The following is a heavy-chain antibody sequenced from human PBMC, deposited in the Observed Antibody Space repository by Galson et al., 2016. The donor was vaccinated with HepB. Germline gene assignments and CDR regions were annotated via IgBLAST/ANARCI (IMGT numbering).Heavy chain of an antibody. CDR1: GFTFSDYA. V-gene: IGHV3-33*01. CDR2: TWPDGSQK. CDR3: ARGDIVSTPGRFFDY. Sequence: SLRLSCAASGFTFSDYAMHWVRQAPGKGLEWVSLTWPDGSQKYYADSVKGRFTISRDNSKNTVSLEMNSLRAEDTAIYYWARGDIVSTPGRFFDYWGQGTLVTVSS. D-gene: IGHD5/OR15-5a*01. J-gene: IGHJ4*02.